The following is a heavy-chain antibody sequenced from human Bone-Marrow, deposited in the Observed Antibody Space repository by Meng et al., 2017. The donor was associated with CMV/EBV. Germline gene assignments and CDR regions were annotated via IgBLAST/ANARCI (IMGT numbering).Heavy chain of an antibody. CDR3: ARDVGEYRPMAFDY. D-gene: IGHD3-10*01. J-gene: IGHJ4*02. Sequence: GGSLRLTWAAPGFTFSSYSMNWVRQAPGKGLEWVSSISSRSSYIYYADSVKGRFTISRDNATNSLYLKMNSLTAEDTAVYYCARDVGEYRPMAFDYWGQGTLVTASS. CDR1: GFTFSSYS. V-gene: IGHV3-21*01. CDR2: ISSRSSYI.